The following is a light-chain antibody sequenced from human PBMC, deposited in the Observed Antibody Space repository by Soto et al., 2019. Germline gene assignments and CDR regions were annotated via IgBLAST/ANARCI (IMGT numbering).Light chain of an antibody. CDR3: QQYNSHSFYT. CDR1: QSVRSF. Sequence: DIQMTQFPSTLSASVGDAVTITCRVSQSVRSFLAWYQQKPGKAPKLLIYLASRLESGVPSRFSGSGSGTEFTLTISSLQPDDFATYFCQQYNSHSFYTFGQGTKLEVK. V-gene: IGKV1-5*03. J-gene: IGKJ2*01. CDR2: LAS.